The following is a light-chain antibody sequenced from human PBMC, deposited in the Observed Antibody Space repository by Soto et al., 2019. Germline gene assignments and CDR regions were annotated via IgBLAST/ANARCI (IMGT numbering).Light chain of an antibody. J-gene: IGKJ2*01. Sequence: ETVLTQSPGTLSLSPGERATLSCRASQTVSSNYLAWYHQKPGQAPRLLIYGASSRAPGIPDRFSGSGSGTDFTRTITRLEPEDFGVYYCEQYGSSPRTFGQGAKLEI. CDR1: QTVSSNY. V-gene: IGKV3-20*01. CDR3: EQYGSSPRT. CDR2: GAS.